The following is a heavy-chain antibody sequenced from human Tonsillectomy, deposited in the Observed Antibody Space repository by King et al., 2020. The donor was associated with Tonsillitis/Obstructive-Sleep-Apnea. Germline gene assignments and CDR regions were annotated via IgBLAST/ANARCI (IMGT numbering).Heavy chain of an antibody. D-gene: IGHD4-23*01. CDR2: INHSGST. Sequence: HVQLPQWGAGLLKPSETLSLPCAVYGGSFSGYYWSWIRQPPGKGLEWIGEINHSGSTNYNPSLKSRVTISVDTSKNQFSLKLSSVTAADTAVYYCARETPEYPFDYWGQGTLVTVSS. V-gene: IGHV4-34*01. CDR1: GGSFSGYY. CDR3: ARETPEYPFDY. J-gene: IGHJ4*02.